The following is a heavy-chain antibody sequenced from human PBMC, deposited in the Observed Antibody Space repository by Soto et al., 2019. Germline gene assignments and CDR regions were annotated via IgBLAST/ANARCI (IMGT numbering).Heavy chain of an antibody. CDR3: ARVNSRQTAQELWEDYYYYYMDV. D-gene: IGHD3-16*01. CDR1: GFTVSSNY. CDR2: IYSGGST. Sequence: GGSLRLSCAASGFTVSSNYMSWVRQAPGKGLEWVSVIYSGGSTYYADSVKGRFTISRHNSKNTLYLQMNSLIAEDTAVYYCARVNSRQTAQELWEDYYYYYMDVWGKGTTVTVSS. V-gene: IGHV3-53*04. J-gene: IGHJ6*03.